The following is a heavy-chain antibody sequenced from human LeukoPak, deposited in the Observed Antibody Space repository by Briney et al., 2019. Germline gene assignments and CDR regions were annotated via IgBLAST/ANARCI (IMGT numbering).Heavy chain of an antibody. CDR1: GFTFSNYW. CDR2: IKQDESEK. V-gene: IGHV3-7*01. Sequence: GGSLRLSCSASGFTFSNYWMSWVRQAPGKGLEWVAHIKQDESEKYYVDSVKGRFTISRDNAQSSLYLQMNSLRAEDTAVYYCARALDSSSSRYQAFEEWGQGTLVTVSS. J-gene: IGHJ4*02. CDR3: ARALDSSSSRYQAFEE. D-gene: IGHD2-2*01.